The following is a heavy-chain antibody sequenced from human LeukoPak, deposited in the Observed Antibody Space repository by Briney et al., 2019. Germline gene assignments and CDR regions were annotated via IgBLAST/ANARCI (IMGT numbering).Heavy chain of an antibody. CDR3: ARVIYGSGKYYFDY. CDR2: IYHSGST. CDR1: GYSISSGYY. D-gene: IGHD3-10*01. Sequence: SETLSLTCTVSGYSISSGYYWGWIRQPPGKGLEWIGSIYHSGSTYYNPSLKSRVTISVDTSKNQFSLKLSSVTAADTAVYYCARVIYGSGKYYFDYWGQGTLVTVSS. J-gene: IGHJ4*02. V-gene: IGHV4-38-2*02.